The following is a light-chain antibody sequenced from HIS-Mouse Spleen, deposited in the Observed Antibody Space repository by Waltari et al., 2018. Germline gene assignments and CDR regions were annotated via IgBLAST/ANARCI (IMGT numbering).Light chain of an antibody. V-gene: IGLV2-23*01. CDR3: CSYAGSSTVV. CDR1: SSTDGGDYL. CDR2: DGS. J-gene: IGLJ2*01. Sequence: QSALTQPASVSGSPGQPTTISCTGTSSTDGGDYLVSWYQQHPRKAPKLMIYDGSKRPSGVSNRFSGSKSGNTASLTISGLQAEDEADYYCCSYAGSSTVVFGGGTKLTVL.